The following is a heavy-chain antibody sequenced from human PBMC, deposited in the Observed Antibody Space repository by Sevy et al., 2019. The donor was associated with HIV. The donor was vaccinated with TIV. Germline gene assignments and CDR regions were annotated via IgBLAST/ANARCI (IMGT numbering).Heavy chain of an antibody. V-gene: IGHV3-21*01. D-gene: IGHD3-22*01. CDR2: ISSSSSYI. CDR3: ASGYFYDSSDYK. J-gene: IGHJ4*02. Sequence: GGSLRLSCAASGFTFSSYTMNWVRQAPGKGLEWVSSISSSSSYIYYADSVKGRFTISRDNAKNSLYLQMNSLRAEDTAVYYCASGYFYDSSDYKWGQGTLVTVS. CDR1: GFTFSSYT.